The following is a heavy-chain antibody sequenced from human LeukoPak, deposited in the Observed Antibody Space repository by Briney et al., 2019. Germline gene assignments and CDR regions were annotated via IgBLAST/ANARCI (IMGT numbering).Heavy chain of an antibody. Sequence: SETLSLTCTVSGGSISSYYWSWIRQPAGKGLGWIGRIYTSGSTNYNPSLKSRVTMSVDTSKNQFSLKLSSVTAADTAVYYCARDFFPYCSSTSCYYNWFDPWGQGTLVTVSS. CDR2: IYTSGST. V-gene: IGHV4-4*07. D-gene: IGHD2-2*01. CDR1: GGSISSYY. J-gene: IGHJ5*02. CDR3: ARDFFPYCSSTSCYYNWFDP.